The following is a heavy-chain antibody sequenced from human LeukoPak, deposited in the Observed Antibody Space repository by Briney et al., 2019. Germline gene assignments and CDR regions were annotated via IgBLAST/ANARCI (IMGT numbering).Heavy chain of an antibody. CDR3: AADSRRTYYDFWSGYWYAFDI. CDR1: GFTFTTSA. J-gene: IGHJ3*02. V-gene: IGHV1-58*02. Sequence: TSVKVSCKASGFTFTTSAMQWVRQACGQRLEWIGWIVVGSGNTNYAQKFQERVTITRDMSTSTAYMELSSLRSEDTAVYYCAADSRRTYYDFWSGYWYAFDIWGQGTMVTVSS. D-gene: IGHD3-3*01. CDR2: IVVGSGNT.